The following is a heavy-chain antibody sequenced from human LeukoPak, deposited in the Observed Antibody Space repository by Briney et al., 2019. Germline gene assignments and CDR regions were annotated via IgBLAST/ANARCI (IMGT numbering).Heavy chain of an antibody. J-gene: IGHJ4*02. CDR2: IYSGGST. Sequence: GGSLRLSCAASGFTVSSNYMSWVRQAPGKGLEWVSVIYSGGSTYYADSVKGRFTISRDNSKNTLYLQMNSLRAEDTAVYYCASDDYYGSGSYLSWGQGTLATVSS. CDR3: ASDDYYGSGSYLS. V-gene: IGHV3-66*01. CDR1: GFTVSSNY. D-gene: IGHD3-10*01.